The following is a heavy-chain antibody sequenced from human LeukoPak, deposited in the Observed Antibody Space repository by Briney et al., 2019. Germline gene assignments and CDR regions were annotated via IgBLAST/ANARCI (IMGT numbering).Heavy chain of an antibody. V-gene: IGHV1-8*03. CDR2: MNPNSGNT. D-gene: IGHD3-10*01. CDR3: GRGSPRSRVLDY. Sequence: REASVKVSCKASGYTFTSYAIDWVRQATGQGLEWMGWMNPNSGNTGYAQKFQGRVTITRNTPISTAYMELSSLRSEDTAVYYCGRGSPRSRVLDYWGQGTLVTVSS. CDR1: GYTFTSYA. J-gene: IGHJ4*02.